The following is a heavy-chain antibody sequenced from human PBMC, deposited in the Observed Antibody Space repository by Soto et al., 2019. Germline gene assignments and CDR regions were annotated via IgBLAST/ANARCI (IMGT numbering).Heavy chain of an antibody. CDR2: IQSGGTT. CDR3: ARDLEQWDPYYYSGMDV. V-gene: IGHV3-66*01. CDR1: GFTVSSKY. Sequence: GGSLRLSCASSGFTVSSKYMTWVRQAPGKGLEWVSLIQSGGTTYYADSVKGRFTISRDTSKNTLHLQMNSLRAEDTAVYYRARDLEQWDPYYYSGMDVWGQGTTVTVSS. J-gene: IGHJ6*02. D-gene: IGHD6-19*01.